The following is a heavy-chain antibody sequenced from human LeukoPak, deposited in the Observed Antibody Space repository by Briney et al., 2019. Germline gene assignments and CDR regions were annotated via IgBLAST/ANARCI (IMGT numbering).Heavy chain of an antibody. J-gene: IGHJ3*02. CDR1: AFTFSSYW. CDR2: INRDGSEK. V-gene: IGHV3-7*01. D-gene: IGHD2-15*01. Sequence: GGSLRLSCAASAFTFSSYWMTWVREAPGEGLEWVANINRDGSEKNHVDSVKGRFIISRDNAKNSLYLQMDSLRAEDTAVYYCARDRTYCSGGRCYDLFDIWGQGTMVTVSS. CDR3: ARDRTYCSGGRCYDLFDI.